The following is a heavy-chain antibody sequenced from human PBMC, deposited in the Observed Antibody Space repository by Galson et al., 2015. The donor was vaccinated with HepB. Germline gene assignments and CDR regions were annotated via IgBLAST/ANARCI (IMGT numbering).Heavy chain of an antibody. J-gene: IGHJ4*02. D-gene: IGHD3-10*01. CDR1: GFTFSSYA. CDR2: ISSNGGST. Sequence: SLRLSCAASGFTFSSYAMHWVRQAPGKGLEYVSAISSNGGSTYYADSVKGRFTISRDNSKNTLYLQMSSLRAEDTAVYYCVKGLGRGFGELFLGAYWGQGTLVTVSS. V-gene: IGHV3-64D*06. CDR3: VKGLGRGFGELFLGAY.